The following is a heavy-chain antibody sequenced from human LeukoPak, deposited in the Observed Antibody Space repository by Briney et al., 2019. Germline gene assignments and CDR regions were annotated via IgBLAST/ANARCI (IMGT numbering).Heavy chain of an antibody. J-gene: IGHJ5*02. D-gene: IGHD6-13*01. CDR1: GFRLSDFE. Sequence: GGALRLSCVGSGFRLSDFEMRAVRQVPWQGLEWIAYISSSAGAIYHQYSVNGRFTISRDNVNNKLFMQMNNLRVDDTAVYYCVRRSGSRWHEGNWYDTWGQETLVTVSS. CDR2: ISSSAGAI. V-gene: IGHV3-48*03. CDR3: VRRSGSRWHEGNWYDT.